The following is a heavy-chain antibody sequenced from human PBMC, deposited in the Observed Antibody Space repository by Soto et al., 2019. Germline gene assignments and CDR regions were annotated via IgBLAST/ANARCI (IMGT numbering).Heavy chain of an antibody. V-gene: IGHV4-34*01. CDR1: GGSFSGYY. CDR3: ARGQGSSSWCYDY. CDR2: INHSGST. J-gene: IGHJ4*02. Sequence: SETLSLTCAVYGGSFSGYYWSWIRQPPGKGLEWIGEINHSGSTNYNPSLKSRVTISVDTSKNQFSLKLSSVTAADTAVYYCARGQGSSSWCYDYWGRGTLVTLSS. D-gene: IGHD6-13*01.